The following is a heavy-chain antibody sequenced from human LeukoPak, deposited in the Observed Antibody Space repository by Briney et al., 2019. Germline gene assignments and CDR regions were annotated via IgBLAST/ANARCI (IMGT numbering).Heavy chain of an antibody. Sequence: ASVKVSCKASGYAFTSYAMNWVRQAPGQGLEWMGWINTNTGNPTYAQGFTGRFVFSLDTSVSTAYLQISSLKAEDTAVYYCARSRSCSGGSCYSDFDYWGQGTLVTVSS. D-gene: IGHD2-15*01. CDR3: ARSRSCSGGSCYSDFDY. V-gene: IGHV7-4-1*02. CDR1: GYAFTSYA. CDR2: INTNTGNP. J-gene: IGHJ4*02.